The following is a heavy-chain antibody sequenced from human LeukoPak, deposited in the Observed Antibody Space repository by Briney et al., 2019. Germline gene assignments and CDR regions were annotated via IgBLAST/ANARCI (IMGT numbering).Heavy chain of an antibody. CDR1: GGTFSSYA. Sequence: SVKVSCKASGGTFSSYAISWVRQAPGQGLEWMGRIIPILGIANYAQKFQGRVTITADKSTSTAYMELSSLRSEDTAVYYCARDIPGHAHFDYWGQGTLVTVSS. CDR3: ARDIPGHAHFDY. J-gene: IGHJ4*02. V-gene: IGHV1-69*04. D-gene: IGHD2-21*01. CDR2: IIPILGIA.